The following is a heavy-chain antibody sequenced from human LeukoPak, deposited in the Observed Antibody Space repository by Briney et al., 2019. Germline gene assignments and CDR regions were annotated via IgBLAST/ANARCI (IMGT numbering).Heavy chain of an antibody. V-gene: IGHV4-39*01. CDR1: GGSIGSGRYY. CDR3: ARNIPSVIPAGSFAY. D-gene: IGHD2-2*01. Sequence: PSETLSLTCSVSGGSIGSGRYYWAWIRQPPGKGLEWIGSIYNTWSTSYNPSLKRRVTMSVDTSKNQFSLSVSPLTAADTAVYYCARNIPSVIPAGSFAYWGQGTLVTVSS. CDR2: IYNTWST. J-gene: IGHJ4*02.